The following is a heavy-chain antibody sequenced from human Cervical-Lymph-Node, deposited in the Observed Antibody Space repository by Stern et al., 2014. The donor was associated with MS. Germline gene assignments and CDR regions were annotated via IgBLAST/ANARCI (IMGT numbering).Heavy chain of an antibody. J-gene: IGHJ4*02. V-gene: IGHV1-46*03. CDR2: INPGSGTP. CDR1: AYTFTNYY. D-gene: IGHD2-2*01. CDR3: ATLCAPLSSSFDY. Sequence: QVQLVQSGAEVKKPGASVKVSCKTSAYTFTNYYMHWVRQAPGQGLEWMGLINPGSGTPSYTQKFQGRVTMARDTSTSTVYMDLSSLRSDDTAVYYCATLCAPLSSSFDYWGQGTLVTVSS.